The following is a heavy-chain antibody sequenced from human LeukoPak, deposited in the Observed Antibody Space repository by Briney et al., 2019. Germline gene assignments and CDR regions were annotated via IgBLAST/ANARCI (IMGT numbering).Heavy chain of an antibody. CDR2: IYSGGST. CDR1: GFTVSRSY. V-gene: IGHV3-53*01. D-gene: IGHD3-16*02. J-gene: IGHJ4*02. CDR3: ARGPDYVWGSYRYSQEYYFDY. Sequence: PGGSLRLSCAASGFTVSRSYMSWVRQAPGKGLEWVSVIYSGGSTYYADSVKGRSTISRDNSKNTLYLQMNSLRAEDTAVYYCARGPDYVWGSYRYSQEYYFDYWGQGTLVTVSS.